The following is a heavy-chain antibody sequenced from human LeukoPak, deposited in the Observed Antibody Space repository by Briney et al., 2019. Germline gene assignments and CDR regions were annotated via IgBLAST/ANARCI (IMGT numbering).Heavy chain of an antibody. J-gene: IGHJ4*02. CDR1: GGSISSYY. V-gene: IGHV4-4*08. Sequence: SETLSLTCTVSGGSISSYYWSWIRQPPGKGLEWIGYIYYSGSTNYNPSLKSRVTISVDTSKNQFSLKLSSVTAADTAVYYCAREEKELVYYFDYWGQGTLVTVSS. CDR2: IYYSGST. D-gene: IGHD2-8*02. CDR3: AREEKELVYYFDY.